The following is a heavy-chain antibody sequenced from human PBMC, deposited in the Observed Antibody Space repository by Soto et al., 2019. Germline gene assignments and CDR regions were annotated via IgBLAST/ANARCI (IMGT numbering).Heavy chain of an antibody. V-gene: IGHV1-69*01. Sequence: QVQLVQSGAEVKQPGSSVTVSCKASGGTFSNYAINWVRQAPGQGLEWLGGFIPVFDSTRYAQKVLGRVTITADESTSTAYMELSSLRSEDTAVYYCARALYSSTWSYYYYGMDVWGQGTTVTVSS. J-gene: IGHJ6*02. D-gene: IGHD6-13*01. CDR3: ARALYSSTWSYYYYGMDV. CDR1: GGTFSNYA. CDR2: FIPVFDST.